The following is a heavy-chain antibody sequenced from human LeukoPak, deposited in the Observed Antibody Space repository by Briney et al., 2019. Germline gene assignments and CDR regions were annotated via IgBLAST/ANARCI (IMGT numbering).Heavy chain of an antibody. D-gene: IGHD3-22*01. CDR2: IYYSGST. J-gene: IGHJ4*02. V-gene: IGHV4-59*01. CDR3: ARGPYYDSSGYHGY. CDR1: GSSISSYY. Sequence: SETLSLTCTVSGSSISSYYWSWIRQPPGKGLEWIGYIYYSGSTNYNPSLKSRVTISVDTSKNQFSLKLSSVTAADTAVYYCARGPYYDSSGYHGYWGQGTLVTVSS.